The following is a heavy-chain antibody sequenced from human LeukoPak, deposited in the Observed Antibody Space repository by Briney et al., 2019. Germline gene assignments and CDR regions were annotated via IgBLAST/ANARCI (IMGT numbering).Heavy chain of an antibody. CDR3: ARGNTYYYDSSGYYGNWFDP. Sequence: ASVKVSCKASGYTFTGYYMHWVRQAPGQGLEWRGWINPNSGGTNYAQKFQGRVTMTRDTSISTAYMELSRLRSDDTAVYYCARGNTYYYDSSGYYGNWFDPWGQGTLVTVSS. J-gene: IGHJ5*02. CDR2: INPNSGGT. V-gene: IGHV1-2*02. CDR1: GYTFTGYY. D-gene: IGHD3-22*01.